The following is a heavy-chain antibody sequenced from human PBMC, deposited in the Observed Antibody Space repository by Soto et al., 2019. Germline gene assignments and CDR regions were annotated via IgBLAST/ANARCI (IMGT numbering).Heavy chain of an antibody. V-gene: IGHV4-4*07. J-gene: IGHJ6*02. Sequence: ETLSLTCTVSGGSISSYYWSWIRQPAGKGLEWIGRIYTSGSTNYNPSLKSRVTMSVDTSKNQFSLKLSSVTAADTAVYYCARGRSGSYSFFDYYGMDVWGQGTTVTVSS. CDR3: ARGRSGSYSFFDYYGMDV. D-gene: IGHD1-26*01. CDR2: IYTSGST. CDR1: GGSISSYY.